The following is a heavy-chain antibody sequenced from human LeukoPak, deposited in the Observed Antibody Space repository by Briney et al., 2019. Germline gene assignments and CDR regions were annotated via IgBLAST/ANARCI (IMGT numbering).Heavy chain of an antibody. V-gene: IGHV3-30-3*01. Sequence: GGSLRLSCAASGFTFSSYAMHWVRQAPGKGLEWVAVISYDGSNKYYADSVKGRFTISRDNSKNTLSLQMNSLRAEDTAVYYCARGEVVREYFDYWGQGTLVTVSS. CDR2: ISYDGSNK. CDR1: GFTFSSYA. J-gene: IGHJ4*02. D-gene: IGHD3-10*01. CDR3: ARGEVVREYFDY.